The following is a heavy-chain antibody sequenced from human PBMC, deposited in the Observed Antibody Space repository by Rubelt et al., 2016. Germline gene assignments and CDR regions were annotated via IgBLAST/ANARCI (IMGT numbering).Heavy chain of an antibody. V-gene: IGHV2-5*02. CDR2: IYWDDDE. D-gene: IGHD1-7*01. J-gene: IGHJ4*02. Sequence: QITLKESGPTLVKPTQTLTLTCTFSGFSLTTSGVGVGWIRQPPGKALEWLALIYWDDDERYSPALKNRLTITKDTSKNQVVLTMTNADPVDTATYYCAHRNQWNYAAWWGQGTLVTVSS. CDR1: GFSLTTSGVG. CDR3: AHRNQWNYAAW.